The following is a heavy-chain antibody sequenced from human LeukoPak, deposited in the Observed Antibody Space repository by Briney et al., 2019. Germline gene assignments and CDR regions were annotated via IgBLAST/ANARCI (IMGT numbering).Heavy chain of an antibody. V-gene: IGHV1-8*01. CDR2: MNPNSGNT. D-gene: IGHD3-22*01. J-gene: IGHJ4*02. CDR1: GYTFTSYD. Sequence: VASVTVSCTASGYTFTSYDINWVRQATGQGLEWMGWMNPNSGNTGYAQKFQGRVTMTRNTSITTAYMELSSLRSEDTAVYYCAREYYDSSGYYDYWGQGTLVTVSS. CDR3: AREYYDSSGYYDY.